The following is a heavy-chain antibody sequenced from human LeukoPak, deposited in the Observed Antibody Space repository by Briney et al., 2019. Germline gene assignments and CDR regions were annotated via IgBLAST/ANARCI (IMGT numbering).Heavy chain of an antibody. D-gene: IGHD1-26*01. Sequence: SETLSLTCAVSGGSISSSNWWSWVRQPPGKGLEWIGYIYYSGSTNYNPSLKSRVTISVDTSKNQFSLKLCSVTAADTAVYYCARVWDGYFDYWGQGTLVTVSS. J-gene: IGHJ4*02. CDR2: IYYSGST. CDR3: ARVWDGYFDY. CDR1: GGSISSSNW. V-gene: IGHV4-4*02.